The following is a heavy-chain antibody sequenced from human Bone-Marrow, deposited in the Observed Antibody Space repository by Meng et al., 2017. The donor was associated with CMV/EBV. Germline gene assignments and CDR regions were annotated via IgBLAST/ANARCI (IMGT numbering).Heavy chain of an antibody. Sequence: SVKVSCKASGGTFSSYAITWVRQAPGQGLEWMGGIIPIFGTAKYAQKFQGRVTITTDESTRTAYMQLSSLRSEDTAVYYCARVGGEWLVLSPYFQHWGQGTLVTVSS. CDR3: ARVGGEWLVLSPYFQH. D-gene: IGHD6-19*01. CDR2: IIPIFGTA. CDR1: GGTFSSYA. J-gene: IGHJ1*01. V-gene: IGHV1-69*05.